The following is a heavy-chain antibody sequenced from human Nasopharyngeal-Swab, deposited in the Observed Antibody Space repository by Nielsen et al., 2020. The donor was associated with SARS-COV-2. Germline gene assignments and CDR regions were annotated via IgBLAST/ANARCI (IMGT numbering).Heavy chain of an antibody. J-gene: IGHJ4*02. V-gene: IGHV3-7*03. Sequence: GGSLRLSCAASGFTFSSYWMSWVRQAPGKGLEWVANIKQDGSEKYYVDSVKGRFTISRDNAKNSLFLQMNSPRAEDTALYYCAKASPYDYYDSSGYLGDYFDYWGQGTLVTVSS. D-gene: IGHD3-22*01. CDR2: IKQDGSEK. CDR1: GFTFSSYW. CDR3: AKASPYDYYDSSGYLGDYFDY.